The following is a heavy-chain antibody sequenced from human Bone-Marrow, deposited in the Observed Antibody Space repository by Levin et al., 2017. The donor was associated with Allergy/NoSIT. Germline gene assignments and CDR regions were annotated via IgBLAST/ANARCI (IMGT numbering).Heavy chain of an antibody. CDR2: ISGSGTNT. V-gene: IGHV3-23*01. D-gene: IGHD3-10*01. CDR3: ARDGGSGTNFLHYFDY. CDR1: GFTFNKNA. Sequence: GGSLRLSCAASGFTFNKNAMVWVRQAPGKGLEWLSGISGSGTNTFYAGSVRGRFTISRDNSNNVLYFQMNSLRAADTAVYFCARDGGSGTNFLHYFDYWGHGTLVTVSS. J-gene: IGHJ4*01.